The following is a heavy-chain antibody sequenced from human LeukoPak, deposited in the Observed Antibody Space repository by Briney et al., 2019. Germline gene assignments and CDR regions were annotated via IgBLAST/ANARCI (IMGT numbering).Heavy chain of an antibody. V-gene: IGHV4-34*01. D-gene: IGHD4-23*01. J-gene: IGHJ3*02. CDR1: GGSFSGYY. CDR2: INHSGST. Sequence: SETLSLTCAVYGGSFSGYYWSWIRQPPGKGLEWIGEINHSGSTNYNPSLKSRVTISVDTSKNQFSLKLSSVTAADTAVYYCARAREDGRYGGNPSRGAFDIWGQGTMVTVSS. CDR3: ARAREDGRYGGNPSRGAFDI.